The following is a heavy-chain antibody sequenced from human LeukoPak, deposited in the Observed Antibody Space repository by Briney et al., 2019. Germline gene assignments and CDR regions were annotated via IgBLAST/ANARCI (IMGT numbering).Heavy chain of an antibody. D-gene: IGHD6-13*01. Sequence: GGSLRLSCAASGFTFSNYWMSWVRQAPGKGLEWVANMKEDGSEKNYVDSVKGRFTISRDNAKNSLYLQMNSLRAEDTAMYYCARDSAGNDYWGQGTLVTVSS. J-gene: IGHJ4*02. CDR3: ARDSAGNDY. CDR1: GFTFSNYW. CDR2: MKEDGSEK. V-gene: IGHV3-7*01.